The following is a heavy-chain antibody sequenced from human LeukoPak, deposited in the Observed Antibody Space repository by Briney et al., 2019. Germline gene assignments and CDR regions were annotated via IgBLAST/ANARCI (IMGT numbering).Heavy chain of an antibody. Sequence: GGSLTLSCAAHGLTFSTYGMNWVRHAPGKGLEWVSYISSFSNYIYYADSVRGRFIISRDNAKNSLYLQMDRLRVEDTAVYYCARTQDSHDWIDTWGQGTLVTVSS. CDR2: ISSFSNYI. CDR1: GLTFSTYG. V-gene: IGHV3-21*06. D-gene: IGHD4-11*01. CDR3: ARTQDSHDWIDT. J-gene: IGHJ5*02.